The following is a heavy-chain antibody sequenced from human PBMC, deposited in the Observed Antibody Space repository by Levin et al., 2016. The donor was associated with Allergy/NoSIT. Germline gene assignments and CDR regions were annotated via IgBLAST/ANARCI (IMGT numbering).Heavy chain of an antibody. D-gene: IGHD5-18*01. CDR3: ARGWDTATNIWFDP. V-gene: IGHV4-30-2*01. J-gene: IGHJ5*02. Sequence: WIRQPPGKGLEWIGYIYHSGSTYYNPSLKSRVTISVDRSKNQFSLKLSSVTAADTAVYYCARGWDTATNIWFDPWGQGTLVTVSS. CDR2: IYHSGST.